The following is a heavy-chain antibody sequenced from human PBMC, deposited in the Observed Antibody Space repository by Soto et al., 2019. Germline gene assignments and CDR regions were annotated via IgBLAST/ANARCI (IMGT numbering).Heavy chain of an antibody. CDR3: ARRMMATICY. CDR1: GFSLSTSGVG. D-gene: IGHD5-12*01. CDR2: IYWDDDK. Sequence: QITLKESGPTLVKPTQTLTLTCTFSGFSLSTSGVGVGWIRQPPGKALEWLALIYWDDDKRYSPSLKSKLPITKDPSKHQVVLTRTNRDPLCTATYYCARRMMATICYWGQGTLVPVSS. J-gene: IGHJ4*02. V-gene: IGHV2-5*02.